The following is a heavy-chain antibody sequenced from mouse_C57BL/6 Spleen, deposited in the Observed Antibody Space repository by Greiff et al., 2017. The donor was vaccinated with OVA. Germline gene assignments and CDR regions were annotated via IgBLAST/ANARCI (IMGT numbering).Heavy chain of an antibody. J-gene: IGHJ4*01. CDR2: ISDGGSYT. V-gene: IGHV5-4*01. CDR1: GFTFSSYA. D-gene: IGHD1-1*01. Sequence: EVKVVESGGGLVKPGGSLKLSCAASGFTFSSYAMSWVRQTPDKRLEWVATISDGGSYTYYPDNVKGRFTISRDNAKNNLYLQMSHLKSEDTAMYYCARETHYYGSSKRDAMDYWGQGTSVTVSS. CDR3: ARETHYYGSSKRDAMDY.